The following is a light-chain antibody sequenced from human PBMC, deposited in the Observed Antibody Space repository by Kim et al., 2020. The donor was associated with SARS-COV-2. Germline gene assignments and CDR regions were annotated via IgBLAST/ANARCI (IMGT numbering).Light chain of an antibody. J-gene: IGLJ1*01. CDR2: EVT. CDR1: SSDVGGYNR. V-gene: IGLV2-18*02. Sequence: QSALTQPPSVSGSPGQSVTISCTGTSSDVGGYNRVSWFQQSPATAPKLIIFEVTNRPSGVPDRFSGSKSDNTASLTISGLQAEDEADYYCNSYTGSAVFVFGPGTKVTVL. CDR3: NSYTGSAVFV.